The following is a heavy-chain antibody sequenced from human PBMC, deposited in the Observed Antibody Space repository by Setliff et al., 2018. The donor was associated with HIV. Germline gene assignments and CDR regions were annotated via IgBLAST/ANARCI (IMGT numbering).Heavy chain of an antibody. J-gene: IGHJ6*03. V-gene: IGHV4-61*02. D-gene: IGHD3-22*01. Sequence: SETPSLTCTVSGGSISSGSYYWSWIRQPAGKGLEWIGRIYTSGSTNNNPSLKSRVTISVDTSKNQFSLKLRSVTAADTAVYYCARETYYYDNPQYYYYYMDVWGKGTTVTVSS. CDR2: IYTSGST. CDR1: GGSISSGSYY. CDR3: ARETYYYDNPQYYYYYMDV.